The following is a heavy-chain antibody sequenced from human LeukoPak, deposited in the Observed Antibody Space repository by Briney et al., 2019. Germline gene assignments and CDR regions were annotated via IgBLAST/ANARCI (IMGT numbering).Heavy chain of an antibody. V-gene: IGHV1-3*01. D-gene: IGHD2-21*02. CDR3: ARDGPCGGDCSLWY. J-gene: IGHJ4*02. CDR2: INAGNGNT. CDR1: GYTFTSYA. Sequence: GASVKVSCKASGYTFTSYAMHWVRQAPGQRLEWMGWINAGNGNTKYSQKFQGRVTITADKSTSTAYMGLSSLRSEDTAVYYCARDGPCGGDCSLWYWGQGTLVTVSS.